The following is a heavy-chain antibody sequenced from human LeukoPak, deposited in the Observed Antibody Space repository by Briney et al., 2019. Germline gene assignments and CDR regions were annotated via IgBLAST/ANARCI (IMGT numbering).Heavy chain of an antibody. CDR1: GFTFRNYG. CDR3: TKLDNHWADGDYWADGS. CDR2: ISSSSSTI. D-gene: IGHD5-24*01. Sequence: PGGSLRLTCTTSGFTFRNYGMTWVRQAPGKGLEWVSYISSSSSTIFYAESVKGRFTISRDDAKNSLDLQMYSLRDEDTAMYYCTKLDNHWADGDYWADGSWGQGTLVTVSS. J-gene: IGHJ5*02. V-gene: IGHV3-48*02.